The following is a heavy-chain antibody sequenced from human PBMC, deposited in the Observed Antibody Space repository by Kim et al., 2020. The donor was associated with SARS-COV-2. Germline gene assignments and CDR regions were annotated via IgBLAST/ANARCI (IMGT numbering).Heavy chain of an antibody. D-gene: IGHD2-2*02. Sequence: SVKVSCKASGGTFSSYAISWVRQAPGQGLEWMGRIIPILGIANYAQKFQGRVTITADKSTSTAYMELSSLRSEDTAVYYCARDMDIVVVPAAISFNYYYYGMDVWGQGTTVTVSS. CDR2: IIPILGIA. V-gene: IGHV1-69*04. CDR3: ARDMDIVVVPAAISFNYYYYGMDV. CDR1: GGTFSSYA. J-gene: IGHJ6*02.